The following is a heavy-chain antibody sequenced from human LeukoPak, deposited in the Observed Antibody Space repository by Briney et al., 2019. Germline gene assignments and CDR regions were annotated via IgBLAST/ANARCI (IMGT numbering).Heavy chain of an antibody. CDR3: ARVYYDILTGPYYFDY. CDR2: IYYSGST. Sequence: SQTLSLTCTVSGGSISSGDYYWSWIRQPPGKGLEWIGYIYYSGSTYYYPSLKSRVTISVDTSKNQFSLKLSSVTAADTAVYYCARVYYDILTGPYYFDYWGQGTLVTVSS. CDR1: GGSISSGDYY. V-gene: IGHV4-30-4*01. J-gene: IGHJ4*02. D-gene: IGHD3-9*01.